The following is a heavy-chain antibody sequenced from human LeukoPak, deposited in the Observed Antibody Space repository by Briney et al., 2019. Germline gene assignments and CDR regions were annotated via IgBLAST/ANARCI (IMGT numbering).Heavy chain of an antibody. CDR1: GGTFSSYA. CDR3: ARHIVVVVAAREIHAFDI. V-gene: IGHV1-69*13. D-gene: IGHD2-15*01. J-gene: IGHJ3*02. Sequence: GASVKVSYKASGGTFSSYAISWVRQAPGQGLEWMGGIIPIFGTANYAQKFQGRVTITADESTSTAYMELSSLRSEDTAVYYCARHIVVVVAAREIHAFDIWGQGTMVTVSS. CDR2: IIPIFGTA.